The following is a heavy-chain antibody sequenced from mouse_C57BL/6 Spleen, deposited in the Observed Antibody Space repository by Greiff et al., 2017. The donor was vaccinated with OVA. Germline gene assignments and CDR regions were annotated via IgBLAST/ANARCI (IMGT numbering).Heavy chain of an antibody. CDR2: INPSNGGT. J-gene: IGHJ4*01. Sequence: QVHVKQPGTELVKPGASVKLSCKASGYTFTSYWMHWVKQRPGQGLEWIGNINPSNGGTNYNEKFKSKATLTVDKSSSTAYMQLSSLTSEDSAVDYCASDSARLYAMDYWGQGTSVTVSS. V-gene: IGHV1-53*01. D-gene: IGHD3-2*01. CDR1: GYTFTSYW. CDR3: ASDSARLYAMDY.